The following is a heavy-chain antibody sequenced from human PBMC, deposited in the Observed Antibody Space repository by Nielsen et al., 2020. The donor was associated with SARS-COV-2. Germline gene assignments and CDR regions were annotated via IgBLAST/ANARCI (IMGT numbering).Heavy chain of an antibody. V-gene: IGHV3-21*01. CDR2: ISSSSSYI. J-gene: IGHJ6*02. Sequence: GESLKISCAASGFTFSSYSMNWVRQAPGKGLEWVSSISSSSSYIYYADSVKGRFTISRDNAKNSLYLQMNSLRAEDTAVYYCARLSIVVGTYYYYGMDVWGQGTTVTVSS. CDR1: GFTFSSYS. D-gene: IGHD2-21*02. CDR3: ARLSIVVGTYYYYGMDV.